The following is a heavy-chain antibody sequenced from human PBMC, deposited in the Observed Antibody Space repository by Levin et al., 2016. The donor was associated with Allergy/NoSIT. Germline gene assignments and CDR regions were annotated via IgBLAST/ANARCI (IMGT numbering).Heavy chain of an antibody. CDR2: IDWDDDT. CDR3: ARIVLEADVLYDVDV. Sequence: SGPTLVKPTQTLTLTCTFSGFSLSTSGVCVSWIRQAPGKALEWLARIDWDDDTYYNTYLKTRLTISKGTSKNQVVLTMTNMDPVDTATYYCARIVLEADVLYDVDVWGQGTTVTVSS. CDR1: GFSLSTSGVC. V-gene: IGHV2-70*11. D-gene: IGHD3-10*02. J-gene: IGHJ6*02.